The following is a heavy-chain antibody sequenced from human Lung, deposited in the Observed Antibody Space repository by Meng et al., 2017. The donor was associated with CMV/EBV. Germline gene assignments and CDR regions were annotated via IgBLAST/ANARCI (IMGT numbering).Heavy chain of an antibody. D-gene: IGHD2-15*01. J-gene: IGHJ6*02. CDR2: ISYDGSNI. CDR1: GFSLADDV. V-gene: IGHV3-30*03. Sequence: GGSLRLXCGVSGFSLADDVMHWVRQAPGKGLECVTVISYDGSNIYYADSVNGRFTISRDISRNTLYLQMNRLRVEDTAVYYCARDGSKSRYYYHGMDVWGQGTXVTVAS. CDR3: ARDGSKSRYYYHGMDV.